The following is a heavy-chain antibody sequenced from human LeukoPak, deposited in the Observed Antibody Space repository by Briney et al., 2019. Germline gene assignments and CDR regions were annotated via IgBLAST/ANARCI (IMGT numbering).Heavy chain of an antibody. V-gene: IGHV3-7*01. CDR1: GFTFSSHW. CDR3: ARDQNLISRGLDHCDY. Sequence: GGSLTLSCVASGFTFSSHWMSWVRQALGKGLEWVANIWQGGSERYYVDSVKGRFTISRDNAKNSLYLQMNSLRAEDTAIYYCARDQNLISRGLDHCDYWGQGTLVTVSS. D-gene: IGHD3/OR15-3a*01. CDR2: IWQGGSER. J-gene: IGHJ4*02.